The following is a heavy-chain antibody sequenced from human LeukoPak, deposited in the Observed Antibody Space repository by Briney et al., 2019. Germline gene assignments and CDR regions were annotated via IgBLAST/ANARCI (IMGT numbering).Heavy chain of an antibody. V-gene: IGHV3-21*01. CDR1: GFTFSSYS. D-gene: IGHD3-9*01. CDR2: ISSNSSYI. J-gene: IGHJ6*03. CDR3: ARGDVLRYFDWLLYPPDTYYYYYYMDV. Sequence: GGSLRLSCAASGFTFSSYSMNWVRQAPGKGLEWVSSISSNSSYIYYADSVKGRFTISRDNAKNSLYLQMNSLRAEDTAVYYCARGDVLRYFDWLLYPPDTYYYYYYMDVWGKGTTVTISS.